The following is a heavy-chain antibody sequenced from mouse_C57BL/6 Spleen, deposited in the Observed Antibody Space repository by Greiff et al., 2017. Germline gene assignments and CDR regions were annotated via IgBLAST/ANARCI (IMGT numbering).Heavy chain of an antibody. D-gene: IGHD2-10*02. CDR2: ISDGGSYT. V-gene: IGHV5-4*01. J-gene: IGHJ2*01. Sequence: EVQLVESGGGLVKPGGSLKLSCAASGFTFSSYAMSWVRQTPDKRLEWVATISDGGSYTYYPDNVKGRFTISRDNAKNNLYLQMSHLKSADPAMYYCAKFGGTSIVNYFDYWGQGTTLTVSS. CDR3: AKFGGTSIVNYFDY. CDR1: GFTFSSYA.